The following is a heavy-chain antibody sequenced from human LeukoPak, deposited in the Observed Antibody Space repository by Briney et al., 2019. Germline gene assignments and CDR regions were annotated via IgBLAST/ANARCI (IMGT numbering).Heavy chain of an antibody. CDR3: ARGVGSVAGTTDY. CDR2: ITGSGSST. D-gene: IGHD6-19*01. J-gene: IGHJ4*02. V-gene: IGHV3-48*04. CDR1: GFSFSSYS. Sequence: GGSLRLSCVASGFSFSSYSMNWVRQAPGKGLEWVSYITGSGSSTDYAASVKGRFIISRDNAKDSLFLQMSSLRVEDTAVYYCARGVGSVAGTTDYWGQGNLVTVSS.